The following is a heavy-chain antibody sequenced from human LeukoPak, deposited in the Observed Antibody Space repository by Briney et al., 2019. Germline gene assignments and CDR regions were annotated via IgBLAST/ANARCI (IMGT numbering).Heavy chain of an antibody. J-gene: IGHJ4*02. Sequence: PGGSLRLSCAASGFTFSSYGMHWVRQAPGKGLEWVAVISYDGSNKYYADSVKGRFTISRDNSKNTLYLQMNSQRAEDTAVYYCAKGTSGYSDYWGQGTLVTVSS. V-gene: IGHV3-30*18. CDR1: GFTFSSYG. CDR2: ISYDGSNK. D-gene: IGHD2-2*01. CDR3: AKGTSGYSDY.